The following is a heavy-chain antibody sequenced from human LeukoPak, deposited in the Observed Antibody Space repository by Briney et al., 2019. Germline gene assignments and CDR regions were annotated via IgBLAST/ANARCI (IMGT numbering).Heavy chain of an antibody. CDR1: GFTFDSHW. CDR2: IDSHGTST. D-gene: IGHD3-10*01. V-gene: IGHV3-74*01. CDR3: AREGYGPGNYPFDS. Sequence: GGSLRLSCAASGFTFDSHWMHWVPEAPGKGLVWVSRIDSHGTSTVDADSVKGRFTISRDNAKNTLYLQMNSLRVEDTAVYYCAREGYGPGNYPFDSWGQGALVTVSS. J-gene: IGHJ4*02.